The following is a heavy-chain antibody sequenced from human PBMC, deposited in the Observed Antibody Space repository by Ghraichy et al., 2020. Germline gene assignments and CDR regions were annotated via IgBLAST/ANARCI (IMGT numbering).Heavy chain of an antibody. V-gene: IGHV3-11*04. CDR2: ISSSGSTI. Sequence: GGSLRLSCAASGFTFSDYYMSWIRQAPGKGLEWVSYISSSGSTIYYADSVKGRFTISRDNAKNSLYLQMNSLRAEDTAVYYCARDPWALDCSSTSCPPPGLVYYYYGMDVWGQGTTVTVSS. CDR1: GFTFSDYY. CDR3: ARDPWALDCSSTSCPPPGLVYYYYGMDV. D-gene: IGHD2-2*01. J-gene: IGHJ6*02.